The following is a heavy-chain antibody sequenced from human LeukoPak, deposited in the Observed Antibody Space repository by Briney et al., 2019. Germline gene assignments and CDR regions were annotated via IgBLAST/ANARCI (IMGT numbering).Heavy chain of an antibody. J-gene: IGHJ4*02. D-gene: IGHD3-10*01. CDR3: ARDVRKQGLWS. CDR1: GFTVSTNY. Sequence: GGSLRLSCAASGFTVSTNYMSWVRQAPGKGLEWVSIINSGDRTDYADSLKGRFTISRDTSKNTLYLQMSSLRAEDTAVYYCARDVRKQGLWSWGQGTLVTVSS. CDR2: INSGDRT. V-gene: IGHV3-66*01.